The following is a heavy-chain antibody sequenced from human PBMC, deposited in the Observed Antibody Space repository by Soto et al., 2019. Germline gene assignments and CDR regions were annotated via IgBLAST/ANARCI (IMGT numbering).Heavy chain of an antibody. Sequence: GGSLRLSCAASGFTFSSYAMHWVRQAPGKGLEWVAVISYDGSNKYYADSVKGRFTISRDNSKNTLYLQMNSLRAEDTAVYYCARERAIYYDSSGYYDDAFDIWGQGTMVTVSS. V-gene: IGHV3-30-3*01. J-gene: IGHJ3*02. CDR1: GFTFSSYA. D-gene: IGHD3-22*01. CDR2: ISYDGSNK. CDR3: ARERAIYYDSSGYYDDAFDI.